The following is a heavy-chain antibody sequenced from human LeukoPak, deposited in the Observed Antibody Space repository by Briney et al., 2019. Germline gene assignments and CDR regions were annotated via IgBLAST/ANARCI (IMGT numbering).Heavy chain of an antibody. V-gene: IGHV1-2*06. CDR1: GYTFTSYG. CDR2: INPNSGGT. Sequence: ASVKVSCKASGYTFTSYGISWVRQAPGQGLEWMGRINPNSGGTNYAQKFQGRVTMTRDTSISTAYMELSSLSSDDTAVYFCARRVGSSSGYSFDYWGQGTLVTVSS. CDR3: ARRVGSSSGYSFDY. J-gene: IGHJ4*02. D-gene: IGHD5-12*01.